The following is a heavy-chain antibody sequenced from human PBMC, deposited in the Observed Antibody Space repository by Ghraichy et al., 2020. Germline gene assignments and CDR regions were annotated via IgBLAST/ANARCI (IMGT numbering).Heavy chain of an antibody. CDR2: IYYSGST. CDR1: GGSISSSSYY. J-gene: IGHJ3*02. D-gene: IGHD7-27*01. Sequence: SQTLSLTCTVSGGSISSSSYYWGWIRQPPGKGLEWIGSIYYSGSTYYNPSLKSRVTISVDTSKNQFSLKLSSVTAADTAVYYCARGKLGIDGAFDIWGQGTMVTVSS. V-gene: IGHV4-39*01. CDR3: ARGKLGIDGAFDI.